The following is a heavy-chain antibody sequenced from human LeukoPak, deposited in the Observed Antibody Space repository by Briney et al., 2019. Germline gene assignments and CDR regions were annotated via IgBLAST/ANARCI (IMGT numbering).Heavy chain of an antibody. CDR1: GGSIGSYY. J-gene: IGHJ4*02. CDR2: IYHSGST. D-gene: IGHD5-12*01. Sequence: SETLSLTCTVSGGSIGSYYWSWIRQPPGKGLEWIGYIYHSGSTKYNPSLKSRVTISVDTSKNQFSLKMSSVTAADTAVYYCARDGYSGNDGLWGQGTLVTVSS. V-gene: IGHV4-59*01. CDR3: ARDGYSGNDGL.